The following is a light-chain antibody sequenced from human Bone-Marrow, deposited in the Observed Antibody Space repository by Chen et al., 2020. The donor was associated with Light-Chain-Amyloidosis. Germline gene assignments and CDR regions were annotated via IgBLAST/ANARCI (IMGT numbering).Light chain of an antibody. J-gene: IGLJ2*01. CDR3: QSADSSGTYEGI. V-gene: IGLV3-25*03. CDR1: DLPTKY. Sequence: SYELTQPPSVSVSPGPTARITCSGDDLPTKYTYWYQQKPGQAPVLGIHRDTERPSGNSERFSGSSTGTTATLTISGVQAEDEADYHCQSADSSGTYEGIFGGGTKLTVL. CDR2: RDT.